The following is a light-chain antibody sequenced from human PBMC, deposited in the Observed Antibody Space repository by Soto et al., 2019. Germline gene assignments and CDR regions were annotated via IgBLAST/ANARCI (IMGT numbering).Light chain of an antibody. V-gene: IGKV1-5*03. CDR1: QSISSW. CDR2: KAS. J-gene: IGKJ5*01. Sequence: DIQMTQSPSPLSASVGDRVTITCRASQSISSWLAWYQQKPGKAPNLLIYKASSLESGVPSRFSGSGSGTELTLTISSLQPDDFATYYCLQYNSYSPFTVGQGTRLEIK. CDR3: LQYNSYSPFT.